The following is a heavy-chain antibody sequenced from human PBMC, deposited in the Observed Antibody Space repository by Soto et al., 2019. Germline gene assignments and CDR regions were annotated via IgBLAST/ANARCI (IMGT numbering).Heavy chain of an antibody. J-gene: IGHJ6*02. CDR1: GFTFTNAC. Sequence: PGGSLRLSCADSGFTFTNACMSWIRQAPGKGLEWVGRIKSKTYGGTTDYAAPVKGRFTISRDDSERTLYLQMDSLKTEDTAVYYCTTSGYGLDVWGQGTTVTVSS. CDR2: IKSKTYGGTT. V-gene: IGHV3-15*01. D-gene: IGHD6-25*01. CDR3: TTSGYGLDV.